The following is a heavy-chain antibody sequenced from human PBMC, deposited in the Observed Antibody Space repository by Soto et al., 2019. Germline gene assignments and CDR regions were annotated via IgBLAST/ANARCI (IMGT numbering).Heavy chain of an antibody. V-gene: IGHV3-23*01. Sequence: DVQLLESGGGLVQPGESLRLSCAASGFTFSTYHMSWVRQAPGKGLESVSTISASGDRPYYAASVKGRFTVSRDNSKNTLYLQMNSLRGEDSAVYYCAKILSLTNYYGYGMDVWGQGTTVTVSS. CDR3: AKILSLTNYYGYGMDV. D-gene: IGHD4-17*01. J-gene: IGHJ6*02. CDR1: GFTFSTYH. CDR2: ISASGDRP.